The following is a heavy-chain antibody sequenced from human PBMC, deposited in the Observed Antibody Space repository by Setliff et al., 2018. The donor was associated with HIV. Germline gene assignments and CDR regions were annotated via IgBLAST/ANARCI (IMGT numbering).Heavy chain of an antibody. CDR2: IYHSGST. J-gene: IGHJ4*02. CDR3: ARGSSWPYYFDY. CDR1: GFSITSGYY. D-gene: IGHD6-13*01. V-gene: IGHV4-38-2*01. Sequence: SETLSLTCDVSGFSITSGYYWGWIRQPPGKGLDWIGSIYHSGSTNYNPSLKSRVTISVDTSKNQFSLKLSSVTAADTAVYYCARGSSWPYYFDYWGQGTLVTVSS.